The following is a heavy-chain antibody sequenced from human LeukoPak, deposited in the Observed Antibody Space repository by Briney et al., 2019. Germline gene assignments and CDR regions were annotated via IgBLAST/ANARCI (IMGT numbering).Heavy chain of an antibody. J-gene: IGHJ4*02. CDR2: IIPIFGTA. Sequence: SVKVSCKASGGTFCSYAISWVRQAPGQGLEWMGRIIPIFGTANYAQKFQGRVTITTDESTSTAYMELSSLRSEDTAVYYCARERGNYDSSGNFDYWGQGTLVTVSS. CDR1: GGTFCSYA. D-gene: IGHD3-22*01. V-gene: IGHV1-69*05. CDR3: ARERGNYDSSGNFDY.